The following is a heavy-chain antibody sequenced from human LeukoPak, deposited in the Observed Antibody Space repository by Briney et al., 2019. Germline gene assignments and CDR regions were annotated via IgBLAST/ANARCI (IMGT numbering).Heavy chain of an antibody. CDR1: GYTLTELS. Sequence: ASVKVSCKVSGYTLTELSMHWVRQAPGKGLEWMGGSDPEDGETIYAQKFQGRVTMTEDTSTDTAYMELSSLRSEDTAVYYCATTGWYYPGYFDYWGQGTLVTVSS. CDR3: ATTGWYYPGYFDY. CDR2: SDPEDGET. V-gene: IGHV1-24*01. J-gene: IGHJ4*02. D-gene: IGHD6-19*01.